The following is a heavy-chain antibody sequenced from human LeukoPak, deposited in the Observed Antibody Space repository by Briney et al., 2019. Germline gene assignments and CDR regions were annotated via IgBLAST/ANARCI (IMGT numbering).Heavy chain of an antibody. D-gene: IGHD4-17*01. CDR3: ASHMTVGMDV. V-gene: IGHV3-30*04. J-gene: IGHJ6*02. CDR2: ISYDGSNK. CDR1: GFTFSSYA. Sequence: PGGSLRLSCAASGFTFSSYAMHWVRQAPGKGLEWVAVISYDGSNKYYADSVKGRFTISRDNSKNTLYLQMNSLRAEDTAVYYCASHMTVGMDVWGQGTTVTVSS.